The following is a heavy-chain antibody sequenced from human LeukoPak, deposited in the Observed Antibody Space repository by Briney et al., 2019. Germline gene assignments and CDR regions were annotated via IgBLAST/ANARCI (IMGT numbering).Heavy chain of an antibody. CDR3: ARGENQGYFDY. V-gene: IGHV4-34*01. J-gene: IGHJ4*02. CDR1: GGSFSGYY. CDR2: INHSGST. Sequence: SETLSLTCAVSGGSFSGYYWSWIRQPPGKGLEWIGEINHSGSTNYNPSLKSRVTISVDTSKNQFSLKLSSVTAADTAVYYCARGENQGYFDYWGQGTLVTVSS. D-gene: IGHD1-14*01.